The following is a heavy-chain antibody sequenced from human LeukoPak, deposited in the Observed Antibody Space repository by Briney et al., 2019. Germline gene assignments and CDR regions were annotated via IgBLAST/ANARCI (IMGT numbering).Heavy chain of an antibody. CDR2: ISGSAHKI. CDR1: GITFSNYA. Sequence: GGSLRLSCVASGITFSNYAVSWVRQAPEKGLDWVSVISGSAHKIRYADSVKGRFTISRDNSENIVYLQMNSLRAEDTAVYYCARVGRYYDFWSGPDYWGQGTLVTVSS. D-gene: IGHD3-3*01. V-gene: IGHV3-23*01. CDR3: ARVGRYYDFWSGPDY. J-gene: IGHJ4*02.